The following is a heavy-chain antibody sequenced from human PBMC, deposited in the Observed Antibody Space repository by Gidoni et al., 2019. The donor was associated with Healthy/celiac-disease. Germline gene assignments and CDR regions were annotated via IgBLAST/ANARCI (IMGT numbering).Heavy chain of an antibody. CDR2: IFSNDEK. CDR1: GFSLSNARMG. J-gene: IGHJ6*02. V-gene: IGHV2-26*01. CDR3: ARIVVVPAAVYYYYGMDV. Sequence: QVTLKESGPVLVKPTETLTLTCTVSGFSLSNARMGVSWIRQPPGKALEWLAHIFSNDEKSYSTSLKSRLTISKDTSKSQVVLTMTNMDPVDTATYYCARIVVVPAAVYYYYGMDVWGQGTTVTVSS. D-gene: IGHD2-2*01.